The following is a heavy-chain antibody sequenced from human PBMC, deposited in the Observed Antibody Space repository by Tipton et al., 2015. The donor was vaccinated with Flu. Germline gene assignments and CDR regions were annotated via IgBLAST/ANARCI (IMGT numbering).Heavy chain of an antibody. CDR2: SGST. CDR1: GDSISRFY. J-gene: IGHJ4*02. D-gene: IGHD1/OR15-1a*01. V-gene: IGHV4-59*01. Sequence: TLSLTCTVSGDSISRFYWSWIRQPPGKGLEWIGYSGSTNYNPSLKNRVTISLDTSKNQFSLQLNSMTAADTAVYYCARVNRGFFDYWGQGTLVTVSS. CDR3: ARVNRGFFDY.